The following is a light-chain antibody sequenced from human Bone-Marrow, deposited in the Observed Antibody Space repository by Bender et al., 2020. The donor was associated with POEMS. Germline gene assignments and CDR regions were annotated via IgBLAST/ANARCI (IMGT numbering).Light chain of an antibody. CDR1: SSDFGTYNL. J-gene: IGLJ2*01. CDR3: CSFAIGSTLV. Sequence: QSALTQPASVSGSPRQSITISCTGTSSDFGTYNLVSWYQQHPGKAPKLMIYEGTKRPSGVSSRFSGSKSGNTASLTISGLLAEDEADYYCCSFAIGSTLVFGGGTKVSVL. V-gene: IGLV2-23*01. CDR2: EGT.